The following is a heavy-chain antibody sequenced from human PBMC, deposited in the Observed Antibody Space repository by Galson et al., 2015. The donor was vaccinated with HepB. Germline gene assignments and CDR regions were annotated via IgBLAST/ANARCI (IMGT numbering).Heavy chain of an antibody. V-gene: IGHV3-30*04. J-gene: IGHJ4*02. CDR1: GSTFSSYA. CDR2: ISYDGSNK. Sequence: SLRLSCAASGSTFSSYAMHWVRQAPGKGLEWVAVISYDGSNKYYADSVKGRFTISRDNSKNTLYLQMNSLRAEDTAVYYCARGQGGFGEHTFDYWGQGTLVTVPS. CDR3: ARGQGGFGEHTFDY. D-gene: IGHD3-10*01.